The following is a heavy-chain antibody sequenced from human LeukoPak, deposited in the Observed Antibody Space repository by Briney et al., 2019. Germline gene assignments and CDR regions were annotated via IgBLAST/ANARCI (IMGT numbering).Heavy chain of an antibody. CDR1: GFTFSDYY. J-gene: IGHJ4*02. Sequence: GGSLRLSCAASGFTFSDYYMSWIRQAPGKGLEWVSYISSSSSYTNYADSVKGRFTISRDNAKNSLYLQMNSLRAEDTAVYYCARGGSIAASYFDYWGQGSLCSVSS. D-gene: IGHD6-13*01. V-gene: IGHV3-11*06. CDR2: ISSSSSYT. CDR3: ARGGSIAASYFDY.